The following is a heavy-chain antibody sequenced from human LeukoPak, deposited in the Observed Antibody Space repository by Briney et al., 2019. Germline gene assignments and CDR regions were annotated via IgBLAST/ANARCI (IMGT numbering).Heavy chain of an antibody. CDR3: ARSKVTYYYDAGGYYYFDY. Sequence: PSETLSLTCSVSGGSITGSYWSWIRQSPGKGLEWIGHVYYSGTTNYSPSLRSRVTISVDTFNKQFSLKLRSVTAADTAVYYCARSKVTYYYDAGGYYYFDYWGQGALVTVSS. J-gene: IGHJ4*02. CDR1: GGSITGSY. D-gene: IGHD3-22*01. V-gene: IGHV4-59*01. CDR2: VYYSGTT.